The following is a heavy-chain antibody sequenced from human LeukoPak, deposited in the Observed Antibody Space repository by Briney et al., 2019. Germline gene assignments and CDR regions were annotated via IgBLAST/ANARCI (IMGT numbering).Heavy chain of an antibody. D-gene: IGHD1-26*01. CDR1: GGSISSYY. J-gene: IGHJ4*02. Sequence: SETLSLTCTVSGGSISSYYWSWLRQPPEKALEWIGYIYYSGSTNYNPSLKGRVTISVDTSKNQFSLKLSSVTAADTAVYYCARRTSGSYSQLDSWGRGTLVTVSS. CDR2: IYYSGST. V-gene: IGHV4-59*08. CDR3: ARRTSGSYSQLDS.